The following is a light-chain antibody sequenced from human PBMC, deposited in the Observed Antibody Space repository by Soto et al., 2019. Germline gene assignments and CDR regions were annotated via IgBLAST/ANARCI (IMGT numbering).Light chain of an antibody. Sequence: DVQMAQSPSSLSASVGESVTITCRASQSTRTYLSWYQQKPGKAPKLLIYEASNLQSGIPSRFSGSGSGTDFTLTISSLQPEDFATYYCQQSFRAPPTFGQGTKVDI. V-gene: IGKV1-39*01. CDR1: QSTRTY. CDR2: EAS. CDR3: QQSFRAPPT. J-gene: IGKJ1*01.